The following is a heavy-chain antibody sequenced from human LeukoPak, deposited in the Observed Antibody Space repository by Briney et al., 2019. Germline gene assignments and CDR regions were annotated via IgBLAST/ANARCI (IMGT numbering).Heavy chain of an antibody. V-gene: IGHV4-4*07. Sequence: PSETLSLTCTVSGGSVSSYYWSWIRQPAGKGLEWIGRIYTSESTNYNPSLKSRVTMSVDTSKNQFSLKVTSVSAADTGVYYCARAPEFSSGWLLDCWGQGSLVTVSS. CDR2: IYTSEST. CDR3: ARAPEFSSGWLLDC. CDR1: GGSVSSYY. J-gene: IGHJ4*02. D-gene: IGHD6-19*01.